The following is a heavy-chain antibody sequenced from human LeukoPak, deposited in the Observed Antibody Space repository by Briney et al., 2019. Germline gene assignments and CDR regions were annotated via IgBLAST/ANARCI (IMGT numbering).Heavy chain of an antibody. CDR2: IYHSGST. V-gene: IGHV4-30-2*01. D-gene: IGHD1-1*01. CDR3: ARGNALEYYFDY. J-gene: IGHJ4*02. Sequence: SETLSLTCAVSGGSISSGGYSWSWIRQPPGKGLEWIGYIYHSGSTYYNPSLKSRVTISVDRSKNQFSLKLSSVTAADTAVYYCARGNALEYYFDYWGQGTLVTVSS. CDR1: GGSISSGGYS.